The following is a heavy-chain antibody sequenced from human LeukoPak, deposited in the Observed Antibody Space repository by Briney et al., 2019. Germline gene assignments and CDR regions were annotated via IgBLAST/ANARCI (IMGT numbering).Heavy chain of an antibody. CDR3: AKDPGENYYDSSGYS. V-gene: IGHV3-30*02. D-gene: IGHD3-22*01. CDR1: GFTFSSYG. J-gene: IGHJ5*02. Sequence: PGGSLRLSCAASGFTFSSYGMHWVRQAPGKGLEWVAFIRYDGSNKYYADSVKGRFTISRDNSKNTLYLQMNSLRAEDTAVYYCAKDPGENYYDSSGYSWGQGTLVTVSS. CDR2: IRYDGSNK.